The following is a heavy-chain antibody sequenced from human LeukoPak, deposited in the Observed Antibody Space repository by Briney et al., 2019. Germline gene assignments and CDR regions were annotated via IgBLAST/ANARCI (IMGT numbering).Heavy chain of an antibody. CDR1: GGSFSGYY. D-gene: IGHD5-18*01. CDR2: INHSGST. J-gene: IGHJ4*02. CDR3: ARRRIQLWLAYFDY. V-gene: IGHV4-34*01. Sequence: SETLSLTCAVYGGSFSGYYWSWIRQPPGKGLEWIGAINHSGSTNYNPSLKSRVTISVDTSKNQFSLKLSSVTAADTAVYYCARRRIQLWLAYFDYWGQGTLVTVSS.